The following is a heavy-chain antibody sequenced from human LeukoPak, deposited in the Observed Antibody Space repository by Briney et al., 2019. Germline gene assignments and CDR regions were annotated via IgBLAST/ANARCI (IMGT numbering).Heavy chain of an antibody. CDR1: GYTFTSFD. CDR2: MNPKSGNT. Sequence: ASVKVSCKVSGYTFTSFDINWVRQATGQGLEWMAWMNPKSGNTGYAQQFQGRVTMTRNTSISTAYMELSSLRSEDTAVYYCARGHMGYRGGYANWGRRTLVSVSS. CDR3: ARGHMGYRGGYAN. V-gene: IGHV1-8*01. J-gene: IGHJ4*02. D-gene: IGHD1-26*01.